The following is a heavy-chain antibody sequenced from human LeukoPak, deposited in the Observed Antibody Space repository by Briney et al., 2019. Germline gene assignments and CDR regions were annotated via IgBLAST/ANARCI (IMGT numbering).Heavy chain of an antibody. J-gene: IGHJ4*02. V-gene: IGHV3-66*02. D-gene: IGHD5-24*01. CDR2: IYSGGST. CDR3: ARDPGRDGYTQFDY. CDR1: GFTVSSNY. Sequence: GGSLRLSCAASGFTVSSNYMSWVRQAPGKGLEWVSVIYSGGSTYYADSVKGRFTISRDNSKNTLYLQMNSLGAEDTAVYYCARDPGRDGYTQFDYWGQGTLVTVSS.